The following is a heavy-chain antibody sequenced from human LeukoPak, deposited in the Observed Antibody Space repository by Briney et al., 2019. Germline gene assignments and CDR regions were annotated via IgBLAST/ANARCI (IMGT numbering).Heavy chain of an antibody. CDR1: GFTFSSYG. CDR3: ARDLVKVVPAATLNYYYYGMDV. Sequence: GRSLRLSCAASGFTFSSYGMHWVRQAPGKGLEWVAVIWYDGSNKYYADSVKGRFTISRDNSKNTLYLQMNSLRAEDTAVYYCARDLVKVVPAATLNYYYYGMDVWGQGTTVTVSS. D-gene: IGHD2-2*01. J-gene: IGHJ6*02. V-gene: IGHV3-33*01. CDR2: IWYDGSNK.